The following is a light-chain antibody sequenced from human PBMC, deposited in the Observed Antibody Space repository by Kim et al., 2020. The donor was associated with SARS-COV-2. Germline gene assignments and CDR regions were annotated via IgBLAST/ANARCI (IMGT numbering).Light chain of an antibody. CDR1: QTVCSTC. Sequence: PGERATLSCRDSQTVCSTCLAWYQQKPGQAPRLLIYSASTRATGIPDRFSGGGSGTDFTLTISRLEPEDFAVYYCQQYGTSPPYTFGQGTKVDIK. CDR3: QQYGTSPPYT. J-gene: IGKJ2*01. V-gene: IGKV3-20*01. CDR2: SAS.